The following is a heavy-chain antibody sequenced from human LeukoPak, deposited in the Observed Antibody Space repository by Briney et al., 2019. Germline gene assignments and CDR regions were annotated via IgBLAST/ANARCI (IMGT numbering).Heavy chain of an antibody. D-gene: IGHD6-19*01. CDR2: IYHSGST. CDR3: ARKDIAVAGTGFDY. Sequence: SETLPLTCAVSGGSISSSNWWSWVRQPPGKGLEWIGEIYHSGSTNYNPSLKSRVTISVDKSKNQFSLKLSSVTAADTAVYYCARKDIAVAGTGFDYWGQGTLVTVSS. V-gene: IGHV4-4*02. CDR1: GGSISSSNW. J-gene: IGHJ4*02.